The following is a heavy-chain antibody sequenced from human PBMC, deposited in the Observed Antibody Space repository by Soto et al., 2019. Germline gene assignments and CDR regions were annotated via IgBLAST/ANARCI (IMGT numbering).Heavy chain of an antibody. CDR1: GFTFSTYG. Sequence: QVQLVESGGGVVQPGRSLTLSCAASGFTFSTYGMHWVRQAPGKGLEWVAVISYDGSNKFYADSVKGRFAISRDSSKNTLYLYLQMNRLRAEDTAVYYCAKAREDYTSYPLGYWGQGTLVTVSS. CDR3: AKAREDYTSYPLGY. J-gene: IGHJ4*02. V-gene: IGHV3-30*18. CDR2: ISYDGSNK. D-gene: IGHD4-4*01.